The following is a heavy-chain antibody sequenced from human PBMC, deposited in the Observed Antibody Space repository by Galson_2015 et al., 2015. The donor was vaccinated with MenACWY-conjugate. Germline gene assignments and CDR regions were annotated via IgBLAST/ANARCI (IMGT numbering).Heavy chain of an antibody. CDR2: INWNGGST. V-gene: IGHV3-20*04. Sequence: SLRLSCAASGFTFDDYGMSWVRQAPGKGLEWVSGINWNGGSTGYADSVKGRFTISRDNAKNSLYLQMNSLRAEDTALYYCARESGDYRGVYFDYWGQGTLVTVSS. D-gene: IGHD4-17*01. CDR1: GFTFDDYG. CDR3: ARESGDYRGVYFDY. J-gene: IGHJ4*02.